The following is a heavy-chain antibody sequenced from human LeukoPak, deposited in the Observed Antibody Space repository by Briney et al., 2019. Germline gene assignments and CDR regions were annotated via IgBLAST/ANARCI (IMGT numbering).Heavy chain of an antibody. J-gene: IGHJ4*02. CDR2: IWYDGSKK. Sequence: GSLRLSCAASGFTFSSYGMHWVRQAPGKGLEWVAVIWYDGSKKYYADSVKGRFTISRDNSKNTLYMQMNSLRGEDTAVYYCARDPDGYNTHYFDYWGQGTLVTVSS. CDR1: GFTFSSYG. V-gene: IGHV3-33*01. CDR3: ARDPDGYNTHYFDY. D-gene: IGHD5-24*01.